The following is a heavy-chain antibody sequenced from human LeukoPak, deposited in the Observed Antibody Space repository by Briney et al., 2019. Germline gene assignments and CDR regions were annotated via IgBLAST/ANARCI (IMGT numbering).Heavy chain of an antibody. J-gene: IGHJ5*02. CDR2: IYYSGST. CDR3: ARGTAVYWFDP. V-gene: IGHV4-59*12. CDR1: GGSMSPYH. Sequence: SETLSLTCTVSGGSMSPYHWGWIRQPPGKGLEWTGYIYYSGSTNYNPSLKSRVTISVDTSKNQFSLKLSSVTAADTAVYYCARGTAVYWFDPWGQGTLVTVSS.